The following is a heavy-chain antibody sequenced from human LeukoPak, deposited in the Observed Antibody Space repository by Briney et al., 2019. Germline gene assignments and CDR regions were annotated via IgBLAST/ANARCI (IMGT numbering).Heavy chain of an antibody. Sequence: GGSLRLSCAASGFTFSNYWMTWVRQAPGKGLEWVASIKHDGSEKYYVDSVKGRFTISRDNAKNSLYLQMNSLRAEDMALYYCAKDISGTASSAFDIWGQGTMVTVSS. V-gene: IGHV3-7*03. D-gene: IGHD1-20*01. CDR1: GFTFSNYW. CDR2: IKHDGSEK. J-gene: IGHJ3*02. CDR3: AKDISGTASSAFDI.